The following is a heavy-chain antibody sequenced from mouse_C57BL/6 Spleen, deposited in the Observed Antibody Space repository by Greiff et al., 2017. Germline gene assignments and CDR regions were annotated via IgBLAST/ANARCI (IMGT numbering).Heavy chain of an antibody. D-gene: IGHD3-2*02. CDR3: ARSSSSGYWYFDV. CDR2: INPGSGGT. CDR1: GYAFTNYL. Sequence: VQLQQSGAELVRPGTSVKVSCKASGYAFTNYLIEWVKQRPGQGLEWIGVINPGSGGTNYNEKFKGKATLTAEKSSSTAYRQLSSLTSEDSAVYFCARSSSSGYWYFDVWGTGTTVTVSS. J-gene: IGHJ1*03. V-gene: IGHV1-54*01.